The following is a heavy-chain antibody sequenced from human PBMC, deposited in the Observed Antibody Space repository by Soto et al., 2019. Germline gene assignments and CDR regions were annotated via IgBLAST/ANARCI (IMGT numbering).Heavy chain of an antibody. Sequence: SETLSLTCTVSGGSISSGGYYWSWVRQHPGKGLEWIGYIYYSGSTYYNPSLKSRVTISIDTSKNHFSLKLNSVTAADTAVYYCATLKAYEKALNYWGQGTLVTVSS. CDR3: ATLKAYEKALNY. J-gene: IGHJ4*02. CDR1: GGSISSGGYY. CDR2: IYYSGST. V-gene: IGHV4-31*03. D-gene: IGHD3-16*01.